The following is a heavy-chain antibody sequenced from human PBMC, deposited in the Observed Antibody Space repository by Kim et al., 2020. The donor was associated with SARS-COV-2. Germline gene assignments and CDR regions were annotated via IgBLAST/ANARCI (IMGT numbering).Heavy chain of an antibody. V-gene: IGHV3-30*04. J-gene: IGHJ4*02. CDR2: VSHDGNSK. CDR1: GFTFSYFA. Sequence: GGSLRLSCVASGFTFSYFAMHWVHQAPGEGLQWVAIVSHDGNSKFYAETVKGRFTISRDNSKSTLYLQMDSLRVEDTAVYYCASDPIAAAADYLGQGTLVTVSS. D-gene: IGHD6-13*01. CDR3: ASDPIAAAADY.